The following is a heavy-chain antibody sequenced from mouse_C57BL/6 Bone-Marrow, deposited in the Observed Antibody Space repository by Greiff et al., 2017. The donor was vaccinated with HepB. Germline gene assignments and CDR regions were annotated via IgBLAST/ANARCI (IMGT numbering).Heavy chain of an antibody. CDR1: GYTFTDYN. CDR3: ARRGGNYPYYAMDY. CDR2: INPNNGGT. J-gene: IGHJ4*01. Sequence: EVQLQQSGPELVKPGASVKIPCKASGYTFTDYNMDWVKQSHGKSLEWIGDINPNNGGTIYNQKFKGKATLTVDKSSSTAYMELHSLTSEDTAVYYCARRGGNYPYYAMDYWGQGTSVTVSS. V-gene: IGHV1-18*01. D-gene: IGHD2-1*01.